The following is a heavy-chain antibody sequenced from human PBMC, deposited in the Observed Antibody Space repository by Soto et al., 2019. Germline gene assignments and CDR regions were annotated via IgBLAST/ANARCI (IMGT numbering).Heavy chain of an antibody. CDR1: GYTFTSYG. Sequence: QVQLVQSGAEVKKPGASVKVSCKASGYTFTSYGISWVRQAPGQGLEWMGWISAYNGNTNYAQKLQGRVTMTTATSTSTAYMELRSLRSDDTAVYYCARDGSGMITMVRGVTFYYYGMDVWGQGTTVTVSS. CDR2: ISAYNGNT. V-gene: IGHV1-18*01. J-gene: IGHJ6*02. D-gene: IGHD3-10*01. CDR3: ARDGSGMITMVRGVTFYYYGMDV.